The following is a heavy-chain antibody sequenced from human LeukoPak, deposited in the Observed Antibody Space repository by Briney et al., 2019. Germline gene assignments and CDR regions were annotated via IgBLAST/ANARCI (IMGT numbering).Heavy chain of an antibody. J-gene: IGHJ1*01. V-gene: IGHV3-33*01. CDR2: IWYDGNDK. CDR1: GFTFHRYG. Sequence: GGSLTLFCAACGFTFHRYGMHWVRQAPGKGVEGVAVIWYDGNDKYNEDAVKARCTISRYNYKSTLYLQMNRLRAEDTAVYYCSTEGYVLAAAGRIGYFQHWGQGTLVTVSS. D-gene: IGHD6-13*01. CDR3: STEGYVLAAAGRIGYFQH.